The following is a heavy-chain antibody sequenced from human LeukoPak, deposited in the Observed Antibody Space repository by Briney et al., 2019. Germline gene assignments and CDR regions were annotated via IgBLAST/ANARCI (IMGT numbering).Heavy chain of an antibody. CDR3: ARIMVPLSHKYLDS. J-gene: IGHJ4*02. D-gene: IGHD3-10*01. Sequence: GGSLRLSCVASKSSFSDYYMSWIRQAPGKGLEWVADISNDSVRKNHAESVRGRLTISRDNAYNSLYLQMNSLRDEDTAAYYCARIMVPLSHKYLDSWGQGTLVTVSS. CDR1: KSSFSDYY. V-gene: IGHV3-11*04. CDR2: ISNDSVRK.